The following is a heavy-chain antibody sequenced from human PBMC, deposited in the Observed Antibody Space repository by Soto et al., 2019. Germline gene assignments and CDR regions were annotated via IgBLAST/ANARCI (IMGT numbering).Heavy chain of an antibody. V-gene: IGHV5-51*01. D-gene: IGHD5-18*01. CDR3: GTRGTSHAYFAF. CDR1: GYTFTSYW. J-gene: IGHJ4*02. CDR2: IYPGDSDT. Sequence: GESLKISCKGSGYTFTSYWIAWVRQPPAKGLEWIGLIYPGDSDTRYSPSFQRQVTISADKSMDTAYPQWSYLKPSATAIYYCGTRGTSHAYFAFWGRGTVVTVAS.